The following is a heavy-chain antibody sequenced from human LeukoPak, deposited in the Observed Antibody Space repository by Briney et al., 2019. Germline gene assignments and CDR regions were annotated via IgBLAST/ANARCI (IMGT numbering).Heavy chain of an antibody. CDR1: GGSFSGYY. V-gene: IGHV4-34*01. CDR3: ASGYYDFWSPVGGMDV. CDR2: INDSGST. D-gene: IGHD3-3*01. J-gene: IGHJ6*02. Sequence: PSETLSLTCAVHGGSFSGYYWSWIRQPPGKGLELIGEINDSGSTNYNPSLKSRVTISVDTSKNQFSLKLSSVTAADTAVYYCASGYYDFWSPVGGMDVWGQGTTVTVSS.